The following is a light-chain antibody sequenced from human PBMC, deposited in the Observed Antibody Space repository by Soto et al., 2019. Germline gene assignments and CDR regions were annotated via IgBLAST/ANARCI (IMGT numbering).Light chain of an antibody. CDR1: QSVLYSSNNKNY. CDR2: WAS. J-gene: IGKJ4*01. Sequence: DIVMTQSPDSLAVSLGERATINCKSSQSVLYSSNNKNYLAWYQQKPGQPPKLLIYWASTRESGVPDRFSGSGSGTDFTLTISSQQAEDVAVYYCQQYHSTPTFGGGTKVEIK. CDR3: QQYHSTPT. V-gene: IGKV4-1*01.